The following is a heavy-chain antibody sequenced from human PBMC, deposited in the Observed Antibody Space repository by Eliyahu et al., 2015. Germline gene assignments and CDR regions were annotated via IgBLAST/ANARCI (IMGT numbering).Heavy chain of an antibody. Sequence: QVQLVQSGAEVKKPGASVKVSCKVSGYTXXEXSMHWVRXAPGKGLEWMGGFDPEDGETIYAQKFQGRVTMTEDTSTDTAYMELSSLRSEDTAVYYCATDLARGCSSTSCYRFRYYYGMDVWGQGTTVTVSS. J-gene: IGHJ6*02. D-gene: IGHD2-2*01. V-gene: IGHV1-24*01. CDR2: FDPEDGET. CDR1: GYTXXEXS. CDR3: ATDLARGCSSTSCYRFRYYYGMDV.